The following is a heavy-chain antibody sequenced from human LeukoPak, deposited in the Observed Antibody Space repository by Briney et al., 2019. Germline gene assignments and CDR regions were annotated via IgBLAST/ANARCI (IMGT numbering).Heavy chain of an antibody. D-gene: IGHD4-17*01. J-gene: IGHJ4*02. Sequence: GGSLRLSCAASGFTVSSNYMSWVRQAPGKGLEWVSVIYSGGSTYYADSVKGRFTISRDNSKNTLYLQMNSLRAEDTAVYYCAREGIYGDPSTGSRHFFDYWGQGTLVTVSS. CDR1: GFTVSSNY. CDR3: AREGIYGDPSTGSRHFFDY. CDR2: IYSGGST. V-gene: IGHV3-53*01.